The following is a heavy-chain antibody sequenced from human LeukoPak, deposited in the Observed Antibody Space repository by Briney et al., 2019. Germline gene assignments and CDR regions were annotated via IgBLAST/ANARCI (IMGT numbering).Heavy chain of an antibody. CDR2: INPNSGGT. J-gene: IGHJ4*02. CDR3: ARDRLHSSGYYYVLGY. Sequence: ASVKVSCKASGYTFTGYYMHWVRQAPGQGPEWMGWINPNSGGTNYAQKFQGRVTMTRDTSIGTAYMELSRLRSDDTAVYYCARDRLHSSGYYYVLGYWGQGTLVTVSS. D-gene: IGHD3-22*01. V-gene: IGHV1-2*02. CDR1: GYTFTGYY.